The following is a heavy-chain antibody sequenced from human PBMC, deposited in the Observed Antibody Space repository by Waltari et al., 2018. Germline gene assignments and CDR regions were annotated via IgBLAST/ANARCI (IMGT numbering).Heavy chain of an antibody. Sequence: QVQLQESGPGLVKPSQTLSLTCTVSGGSISSGSYYWSWIRPPAGKGLGWIGRIYTSGSTNYNPSLKSRVTISVDTSKNQFSLKLSSVTAADTAVYYCARDIPFDPWGQGTLVTVSS. J-gene: IGHJ5*02. CDR1: GGSISSGSYY. CDR3: ARDIPFDP. V-gene: IGHV4-61*02. CDR2: IYTSGST.